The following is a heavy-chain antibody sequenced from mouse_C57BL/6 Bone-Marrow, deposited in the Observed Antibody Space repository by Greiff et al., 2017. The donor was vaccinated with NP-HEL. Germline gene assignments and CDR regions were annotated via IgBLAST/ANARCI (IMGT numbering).Heavy chain of an antibody. CDR1: GYTFTSYW. V-gene: IGHV1-55*01. D-gene: IGHD1-1*01. CDR2: IYPGSGST. J-gene: IGHJ3*01. Sequence: QVQLQQPGAELVKPGASVKMSCKASGYTFTSYWITWVKQRPGQGLEWIGDIYPGSGSTNYNEKFKSKATLTVDTSSSTAYMQLSSLTSEDSAVYYCARQANFPYYYGSSPWFAYWGQGTLVTVSA. CDR3: ARQANFPYYYGSSPWFAY.